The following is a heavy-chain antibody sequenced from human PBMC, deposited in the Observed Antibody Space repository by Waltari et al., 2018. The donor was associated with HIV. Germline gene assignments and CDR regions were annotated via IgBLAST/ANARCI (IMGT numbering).Heavy chain of an antibody. D-gene: IGHD2-8*01. V-gene: IGHV4-38-2*02. CDR2: IYHSGST. CDR1: GYSISSGSY. CDR3: ARDTGGGYCTNGVCLPDYYYYYGMDV. Sequence: QVQLQESGPGLVKPSETLSLTCTVSGYSISSGSYWGWIRQPPGKGLEWIGSIYHSGSTYYNPSLKSRVTISVDTSKNQFSLKLSSVTAADTAVYYCARDTGGGYCTNGVCLPDYYYYYGMDVWGQGTTVTVSS. J-gene: IGHJ6*02.